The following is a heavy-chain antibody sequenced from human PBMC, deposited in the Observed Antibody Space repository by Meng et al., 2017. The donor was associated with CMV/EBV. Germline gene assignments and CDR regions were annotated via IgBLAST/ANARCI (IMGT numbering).Heavy chain of an antibody. CDR1: GFTFSSYG. CDR3: AKESLLYSGSYFDY. J-gene: IGHJ4*02. CDR2: IRYDGSNK. Sequence: GGSLRLSCAESGFTFSSYGMHWVRQAPGKGLEWVAFIRYDGSNKYYADSVKGRFTISRDNSKNTLYLQMNSLRAEDTAVYYCAKESLLYSGSYFDYWGQGTLVTVSS. V-gene: IGHV3-30*02. D-gene: IGHD1-26*01.